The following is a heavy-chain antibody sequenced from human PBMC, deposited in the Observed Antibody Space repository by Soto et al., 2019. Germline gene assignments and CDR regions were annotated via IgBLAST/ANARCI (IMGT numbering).Heavy chain of an antibody. CDR2: MNPNSGNA. Sequence: ASVKVSCKASGYTFASYDIKWVRQATGQGLEWMGWMNPNSGNAGYAQKFQGRVTMTRNTSISTAYMELSSLRSEDTAVYYCARGIRSGYSSGWPYWGQGTLVTVSS. D-gene: IGHD6-19*01. CDR3: ARGIRSGYSSGWPY. J-gene: IGHJ4*02. V-gene: IGHV1-8*01. CDR1: GYTFASYD.